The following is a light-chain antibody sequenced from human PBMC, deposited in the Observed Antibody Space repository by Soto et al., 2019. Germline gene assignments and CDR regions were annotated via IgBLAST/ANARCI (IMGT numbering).Light chain of an antibody. Sequence: EIVLTQSPGTLSLSPGERASLSCRASQSVSSNYLAWYQQKPGQAPRLLIYGASNRATGIPDRFIGSGSGTDFTLTISRLEPEDFAVYFCQQYGSSHTFGGGTKVEIK. J-gene: IGKJ4*01. V-gene: IGKV3-20*01. CDR3: QQYGSSHT. CDR1: QSVSSNY. CDR2: GAS.